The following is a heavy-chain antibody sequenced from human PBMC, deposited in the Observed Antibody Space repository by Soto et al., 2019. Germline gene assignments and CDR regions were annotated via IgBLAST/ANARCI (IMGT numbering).Heavy chain of an antibody. J-gene: IGHJ4*02. Sequence: GGSLRLSCAASGFTFSSYGMHWVRQAPGKGLEWVAVIWYDGSNKYYAGSVKGRFTISRDNSKNTLYLQMNSLRAEDTAVYYCARDGGYDILTGYYKKEYYFDYWGRGTLVTVSS. CDR1: GFTFSSYG. CDR3: ARDGGYDILTGYYKKEYYFDY. V-gene: IGHV3-33*01. CDR2: IWYDGSNK. D-gene: IGHD3-9*01.